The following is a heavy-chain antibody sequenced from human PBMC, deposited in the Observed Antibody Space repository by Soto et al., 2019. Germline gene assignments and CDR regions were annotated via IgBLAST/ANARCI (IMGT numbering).Heavy chain of an antibody. CDR3: SSAPPNYFYN. V-gene: IGHV4-39*01. CDR1: GDSISSSDYY. J-gene: IGHJ4*01. Sequence: SETLSLTCTVSGDSISSSDYYWGWIRQPPGKGLEWIGSIYYSGRTYYNPPLESRVTISIDTSSNQFSLKLNSVTAADTAMYYCSSAPPNYFYNWSLGTLVPVSS. CDR2: IYYSGRT.